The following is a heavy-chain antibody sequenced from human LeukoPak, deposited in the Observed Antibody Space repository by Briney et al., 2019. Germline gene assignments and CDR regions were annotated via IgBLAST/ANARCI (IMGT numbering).Heavy chain of an antibody. D-gene: IGHD1-26*01. Sequence: PGGSLRLSCIVSEFTFSTSWMNWVRQAPGKGLEWVANLNPDGSVGRYVDPVKGRFSVSRDNGQNTGYLQMNSLRVDDTGVYFCLAWASPTPYWGPGTPVAVSS. CDR2: LNPDGSVG. V-gene: IGHV3-7*02. CDR1: EFTFSTSW. J-gene: IGHJ1*01. CDR3: LAWASPTPY.